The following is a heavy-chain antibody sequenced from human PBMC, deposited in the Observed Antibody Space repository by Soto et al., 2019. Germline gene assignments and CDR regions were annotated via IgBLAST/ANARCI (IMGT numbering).Heavy chain of an antibody. CDR3: ARGVGAYYFDY. V-gene: IGHV1-69*01. Sequence: QVQLVQSGAEVKKPGSSVKVSCKASGGTFSTYAITWLRQAPGQGLEWLGGIIPIFGTTDYARKFQGRVTITAAESTSTVFIELSSLTSEDTAVYYCARGVGAYYFDYCGQGTLVTVSS. D-gene: IGHD1-26*01. CDR1: GGTFSTYA. CDR2: IIPIFGTT. J-gene: IGHJ4*02.